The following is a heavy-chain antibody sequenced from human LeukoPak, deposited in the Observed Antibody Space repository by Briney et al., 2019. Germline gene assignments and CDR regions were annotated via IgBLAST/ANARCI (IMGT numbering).Heavy chain of an antibody. D-gene: IGHD4-17*01. V-gene: IGHV4-39*02. Sequence: SETLSLTCTVSGGSISSSSYYWGWIRQPPGKGLEWIGSIYYSGSTYYNPSLKSRVTISVDTSKNQFSLKLSSVTAADTAVYYCAREYNGDSGYYYYYYMDVWGKGTTVTVSS. J-gene: IGHJ6*03. CDR3: AREYNGDSGYYYYYYMDV. CDR2: IYYSGST. CDR1: GGSISSSSYY.